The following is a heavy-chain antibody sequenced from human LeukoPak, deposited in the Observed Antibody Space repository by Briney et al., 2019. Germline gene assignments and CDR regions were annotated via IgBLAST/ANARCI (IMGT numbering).Heavy chain of an antibody. CDR3: ARHPELYFFDY. CDR1: GAPISSYY. Sequence: SETLSLTCTVSGAPISSYYWSWIRQPPGKGLEWIGYISYSGSTNYNPSLKSRVTISADTSKNQVSLPLSSVTAADTAVYYCARHPELYFFDYWGQGTLVTVSS. D-gene: IGHD3-10*01. J-gene: IGHJ4*02. V-gene: IGHV4-59*08. CDR2: ISYSGST.